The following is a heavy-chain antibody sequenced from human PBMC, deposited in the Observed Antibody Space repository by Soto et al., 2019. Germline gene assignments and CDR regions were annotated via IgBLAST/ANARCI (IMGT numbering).Heavy chain of an antibody. J-gene: IGHJ5*02. V-gene: IGHV3-23*04. D-gene: IGHD3-10*01. Sequence: EVQLVESGGGLVQPGGSLRLSCAASGLIFDSFALSWVRQAPGKGLACVSGIGGSGGRTYYADSVKGRFTISRDNSKKTLYLQMSSLSAEDTAIYYCAKDRAFWFGEGGWFDPWGQGTLVTVSS. CDR2: IGGSGGRT. CDR3: AKDRAFWFGEGGWFDP. CDR1: GLIFDSFA.